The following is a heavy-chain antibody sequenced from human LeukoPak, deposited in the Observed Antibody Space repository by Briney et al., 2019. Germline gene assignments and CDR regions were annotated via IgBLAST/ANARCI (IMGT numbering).Heavy chain of an antibody. CDR1: GGSISSYY. V-gene: IGHV4-59*08. CDR2: ISYSGST. Sequence: SETVSLTCTVSGGSISSYYWSWIRQPPGKGLEWIGYISYSGSTNYNPSLKSRVTISVDTSKNQFSLKLTSVTAADTAVYYCARGARAGYNLEPFDYWGQGTLVTVSS. D-gene: IGHD5-24*01. CDR3: ARGARAGYNLEPFDY. J-gene: IGHJ4*02.